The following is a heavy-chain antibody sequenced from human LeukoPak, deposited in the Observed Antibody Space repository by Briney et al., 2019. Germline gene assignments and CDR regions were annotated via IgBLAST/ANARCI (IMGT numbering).Heavy chain of an antibody. CDR2: INTDGSST. J-gene: IGHJ4*02. D-gene: IGHD2-2*01. V-gene: IGHV3-74*01. Sequence: GGSLRLSCAASGFTFSSYWMHWVRQAPGKGLVWVSRINTDGSSTSYADSVKGRFTISRDNAKNTLYLQMNSLRAEDTAVYYCAKDRVPEVPASPFDYWGQGTLVTVSS. CDR3: AKDRVPEVPASPFDY. CDR1: GFTFSSYW.